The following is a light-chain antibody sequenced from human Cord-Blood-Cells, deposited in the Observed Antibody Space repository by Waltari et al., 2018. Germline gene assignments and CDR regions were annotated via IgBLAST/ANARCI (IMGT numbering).Light chain of an antibody. Sequence: DIQMTQSPSSLSASVGDRVTITCQASQDISNYLNWYQQKPGKAPKLLIYDASNLETGVPSRFSGSGSGTDFTFTISSLQPEDIAVYYCQQYNNWPPWTFGQGTKVEIK. CDR3: QQYNNWPPWT. V-gene: IGKV1-33*01. J-gene: IGKJ1*01. CDR1: QDISNY. CDR2: DAS.